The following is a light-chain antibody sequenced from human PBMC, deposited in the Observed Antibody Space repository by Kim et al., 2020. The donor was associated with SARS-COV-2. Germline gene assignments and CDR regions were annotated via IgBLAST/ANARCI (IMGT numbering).Light chain of an antibody. Sequence: DIQMTQSPSTLAASVGDRVTITCRASQDIASYVAWYQQTPGTVPRLLISAASTLQSGVPSRFSGSGSGTEFTLTINGLQPEDFATYYCEKYKNAPRTFGQRTKVDIK. CDR1: QDIASY. CDR3: EKYKNAPRT. CDR2: AAS. V-gene: IGKV1-27*01. J-gene: IGKJ1*01.